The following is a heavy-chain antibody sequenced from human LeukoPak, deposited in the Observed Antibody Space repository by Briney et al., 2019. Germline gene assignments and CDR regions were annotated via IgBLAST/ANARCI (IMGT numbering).Heavy chain of an antibody. J-gene: IGHJ6*02. V-gene: IGHV3-33*01. CDR1: GFTSSSYG. D-gene: IGHD5-18*01. Sequence: PGGSLRLSCAASGFTSSSYGMHWVRQAPGKGLEWVAVIWYDGSNKYYADSVKGRFTISRDNSKNTLYLQMNSLRAEDTAVYYCAREGALGSYGLYYYYGMDVWGQGTTVTVSS. CDR3: AREGALGSYGLYYYYGMDV. CDR2: IWYDGSNK.